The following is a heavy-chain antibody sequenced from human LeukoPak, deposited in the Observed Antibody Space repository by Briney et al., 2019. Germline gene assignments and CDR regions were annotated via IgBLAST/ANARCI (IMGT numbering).Heavy chain of an antibody. CDR3: ARGDYGDYVWAFDI. CDR1: GGPFISYT. J-gene: IGHJ3*02. CDR2: IIPILGIA. V-gene: IGHV1-69*02. Sequence: SVKVSFKASGGPFISYTISWVRQAPGQGVEWMGRIIPILGIANYAQKFQGRVTITADKSTSTAYMELSSLRSEDTAVYYCARGDYGDYVWAFDIWGQGTMVTVSS. D-gene: IGHD4-17*01.